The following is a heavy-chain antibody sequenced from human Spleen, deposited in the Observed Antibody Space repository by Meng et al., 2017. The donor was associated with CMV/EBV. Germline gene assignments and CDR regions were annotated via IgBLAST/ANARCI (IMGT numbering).Heavy chain of an antibody. D-gene: IGHD3-3*01. CDR3: ARGLGDDLWSGFYYYFHN. J-gene: IGHJ4*02. CDR1: GVSISNFY. V-gene: IGHV4-59*01. CDR2: IYSSGST. Sequence: SETLSLTCTVSGVSISNFYWGWIRQPPGGGMAWLGNIYSSGSTNYNPSLKSRVTMSVDTSRSQFSLNLTSVTAADTAIYYCARGLGDDLWSGFYYYFHNWGQGALVTVSS.